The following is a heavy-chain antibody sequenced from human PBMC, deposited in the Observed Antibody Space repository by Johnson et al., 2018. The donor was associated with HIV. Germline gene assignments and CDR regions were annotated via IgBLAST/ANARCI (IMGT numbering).Heavy chain of an antibody. CDR3: AKSTNRKLGIGNDAFDI. V-gene: IGHV3-20*04. CDR1: GFTFDDYA. J-gene: IGHJ3*02. CDR2: INWSGGTT. D-gene: IGHD7-27*01. Sequence: GQLVESGGGVVRPGGSLRVSCEASGFTFDDYAMSWVRQPPGKGLEWVSGINWSGGTTGYADSVKGRFTISRDNAKKSLYLQMNSLRDEDTALYYCAKSTNRKLGIGNDAFDIWGQGTMVTVSS.